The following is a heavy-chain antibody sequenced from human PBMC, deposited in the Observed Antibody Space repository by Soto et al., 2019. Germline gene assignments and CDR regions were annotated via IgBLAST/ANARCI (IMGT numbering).Heavy chain of an antibody. Sequence: GGSLRLSCAASGFTFSSYGMHWVRQAPGKGLEWVAVIWYDGSNKYYADSVKGRFTISRDNSKNTLYLQMNSLRAEDTAVYYCARDGKHSWIPRGFDYWCQGTLVTVSS. D-gene: IGHD5-12*01. CDR3: ARDGKHSWIPRGFDY. J-gene: IGHJ4*02. CDR1: GFTFSSYG. V-gene: IGHV3-33*01. CDR2: IWYDGSNK.